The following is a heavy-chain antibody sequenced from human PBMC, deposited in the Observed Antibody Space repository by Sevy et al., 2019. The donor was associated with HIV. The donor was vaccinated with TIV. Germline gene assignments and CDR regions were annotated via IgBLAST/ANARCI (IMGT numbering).Heavy chain of an antibody. D-gene: IGHD6-19*01. CDR1: GFNISSDY. J-gene: IGHJ4*02. CDR3: VRGEQWLSFNY. CDR2: IYGNNST. Sequence: GGSLRLSCAASGFNISSDYLSWVLQAPGKGLEWVSVIYGNNSTYYADFVKGRFTISRDNSKNTLYLQMNSLRVEDTAIYYCVRGEQWLSFNYWGQGTLVTVSS. V-gene: IGHV3-53*01.